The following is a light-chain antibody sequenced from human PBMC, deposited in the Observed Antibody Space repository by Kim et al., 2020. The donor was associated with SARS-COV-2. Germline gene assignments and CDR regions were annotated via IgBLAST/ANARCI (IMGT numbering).Light chain of an antibody. V-gene: IGLV1-44*01. CDR3: AAWDNGLNGV. J-gene: IGLJ3*02. CDR2: GTN. Sequence: QSVLTQPPSASGTPGQRVTISCSGSSSNIGSNTVNWYQQLPGTAPKLLIFGTNQRPSGVPDRFSGSKSGTSASLAISGLQSEDEADYYCAAWDNGLNGVFGGGTQLTV. CDR1: SSNIGSNT.